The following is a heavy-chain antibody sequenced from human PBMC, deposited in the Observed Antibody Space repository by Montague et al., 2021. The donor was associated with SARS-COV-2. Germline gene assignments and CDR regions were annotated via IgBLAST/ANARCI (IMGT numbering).Heavy chain of an antibody. J-gene: IGHJ6*02. D-gene: IGHD3-9*01. CDR2: INHRGST. CDR1: GGSFSSYY. Sequence: SETLSLTCAVSGGSFSSYYWSWIRRPPGKGLVWIGEINHRGSTNYNPSLKSRVTISVDTSKNQFSLKLRSVTAADTAVYYCARAFTGCLRYYGMDVWGQGTLVTVSS. V-gene: IGHV4-34*01. CDR3: ARAFTGCLRYYGMDV.